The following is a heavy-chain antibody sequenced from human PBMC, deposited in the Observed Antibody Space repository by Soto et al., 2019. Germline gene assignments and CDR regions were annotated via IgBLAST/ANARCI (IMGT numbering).Heavy chain of an antibody. Sequence: QVQLVQSGAEVKKPGASVKVSCKASGYTFTSYAMHWVRQAPGQRLEWMGWINAGNGNTKNSQKFQGRVTITRDTSASTAYMELSSLRSEATAVYYCARSVVVVVAATPPGMDVWGQGTTVTVSS. J-gene: IGHJ6*02. V-gene: IGHV1-3*01. CDR3: ARSVVVVVAATPPGMDV. CDR2: INAGNGNT. CDR1: GYTFTSYA. D-gene: IGHD2-15*01.